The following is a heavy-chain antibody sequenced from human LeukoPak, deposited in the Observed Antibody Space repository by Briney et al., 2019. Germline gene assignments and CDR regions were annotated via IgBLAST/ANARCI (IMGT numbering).Heavy chain of an antibody. Sequence: GGSLRLSCVASGFTLRSDEMNWVRQAPGKGLEWVAVISYDGSNKYYADSVKGRFTISRDNSKNTLYLQMNSLRAEDTAVYYCARDGRPYSGYDSYNWFDPWGQGTLVTVSS. CDR1: GFTLRSDE. D-gene: IGHD5-12*01. V-gene: IGHV3-30-3*01. J-gene: IGHJ5*02. CDR3: ARDGRPYSGYDSYNWFDP. CDR2: ISYDGSNK.